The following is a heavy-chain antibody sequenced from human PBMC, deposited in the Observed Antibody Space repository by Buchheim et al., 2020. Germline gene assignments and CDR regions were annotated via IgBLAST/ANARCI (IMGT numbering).Heavy chain of an antibody. CDR3: ARGRVATMTSTMGGH. CDR1: GFTFSSYA. Sequence: QVQLVESGGGVVQPGRSLRLSCAASGFTFSSYAMHWVRQAPGKGLEWVAVISYDGSNKYYADSVKGRFTISRDNSKNTLYLQMNSLRAEDTAVYYCARGRVATMTSTMGGHWGQGTL. V-gene: IGHV3-30-3*01. D-gene: IGHD5-12*01. CDR2: ISYDGSNK. J-gene: IGHJ4*02.